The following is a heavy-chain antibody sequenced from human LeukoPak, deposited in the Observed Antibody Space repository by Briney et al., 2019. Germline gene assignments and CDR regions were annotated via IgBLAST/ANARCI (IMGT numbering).Heavy chain of an antibody. CDR1: GYTFTSYY. D-gene: IGHD3-9*01. CDR2: IIPIFGTA. Sequence: SVTVSCKASGYTFTSYYMHWVRQAPGQGLEWMGGIIPIFGTANYAQKFQGRVTITADESTSTAYMELSSLRSEDTAVYYCARGRYFDWLLPTHLDYWGQGTLVTVSS. V-gene: IGHV1-69*13. CDR3: ARGRYFDWLLPTHLDY. J-gene: IGHJ4*02.